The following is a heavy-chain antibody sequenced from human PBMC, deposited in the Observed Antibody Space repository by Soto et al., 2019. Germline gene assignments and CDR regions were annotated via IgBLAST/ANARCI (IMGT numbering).Heavy chain of an antibody. V-gene: IGHV1-18*01. D-gene: IGHD3-22*01. Sequence: ASVKVSCKASGYTFTSYGISWVRQAPGQGLEWKGWISAYNGNTNYAQKLQGRVTMTTDTSTSTAYMELRSLRSDDTAVYYCARDLLPTISDYYDSSGDYPDAFDIWGQGTMVTVSS. CDR3: ARDLLPTISDYYDSSGDYPDAFDI. J-gene: IGHJ3*02. CDR2: ISAYNGNT. CDR1: GYTFTSYG.